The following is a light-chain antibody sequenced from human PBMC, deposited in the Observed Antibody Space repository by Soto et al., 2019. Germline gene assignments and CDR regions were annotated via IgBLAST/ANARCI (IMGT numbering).Light chain of an antibody. V-gene: IGLV2-14*01. CDR1: SSDVGGYNY. Sequence: QSVLTQPASVSGSSGQSITISCTGTSSDVGGYNYVSWYQQHPGKAPKLMIYEVSNRPSGVSNRFSGSKSGNTASLTISGLQAEDEADYYCSSYTSSSTLPYVFGTGTKLTVL. CDR3: SSYTSSSTLPYV. J-gene: IGLJ1*01. CDR2: EVS.